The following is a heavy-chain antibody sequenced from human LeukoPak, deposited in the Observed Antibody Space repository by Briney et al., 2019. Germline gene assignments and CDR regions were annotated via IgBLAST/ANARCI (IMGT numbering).Heavy chain of an antibody. D-gene: IGHD5-18*01. CDR3: ARDSELWFLDY. CDR1: GFTFDDYG. CDR2: INWNGGST. V-gene: IGHV3-20*04. Sequence: GGSLRLSCAASGFTFDDYGMSWVRQAPGKGLVWVSGINWNGGSTGYADSVKGRFTISRDNAKNSLYLQMNSLRAEDTALYYCARDSELWFLDYWGQGTLVTVSS. J-gene: IGHJ4*02.